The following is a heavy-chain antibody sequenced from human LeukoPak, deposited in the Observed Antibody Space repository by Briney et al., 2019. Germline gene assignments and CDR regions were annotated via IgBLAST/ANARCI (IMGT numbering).Heavy chain of an antibody. CDR2: IWYDGDNK. D-gene: IGHD3-22*01. CDR1: GFTFSESG. V-gene: IGHV3-33*01. CDR3: ARGYYYHTSGYWGIDY. Sequence: GGSLRLSCAASGFTFSESGMHWVRQAPGKGLEWMALIWYDGDNKYYADSVKGRYTISRDNSKNTLYLQMDSLRAEDTAVYYCARGYYYHTSGYWGIDYWAREPWSPSPQ. J-gene: IGHJ4*02.